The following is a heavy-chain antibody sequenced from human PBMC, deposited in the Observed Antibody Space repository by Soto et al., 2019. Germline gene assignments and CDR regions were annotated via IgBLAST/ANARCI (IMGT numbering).Heavy chain of an antibody. D-gene: IGHD1-26*01. Sequence: QVQLQESGPGLVKPSEILSITCTVSGGSISSYYWSWIRQPPGRGLEWIGYIYYSGSTNYNPSLKSRVTISVDTSKNQFSLKLTSVTAADTAVYYCARHYGGNFDYWGQGTLVTVSS. J-gene: IGHJ4*02. CDR3: ARHYGGNFDY. CDR2: IYYSGST. CDR1: GGSISSYY. V-gene: IGHV4-59*01.